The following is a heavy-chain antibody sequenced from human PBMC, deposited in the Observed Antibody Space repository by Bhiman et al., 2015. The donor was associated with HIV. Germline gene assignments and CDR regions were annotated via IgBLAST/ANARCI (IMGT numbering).Heavy chain of an antibody. CDR1: GFTFSTYG. Sequence: QVQLVESGGGVVQPGGSLRLSCAASGFTFSTYGMHWVRQAPGKGLDWVAFIRYDGSHKYYADSVKGRFTISRDNSKNTLYLQMNSLRVEDTAFYYCAKDINALPHYYFDNWGQGTLVTVSS. CDR2: IRYDGSHK. J-gene: IGHJ4*02. D-gene: IGHD2-15*01. CDR3: AKDINALPHYYFDN. V-gene: IGHV3-30*02.